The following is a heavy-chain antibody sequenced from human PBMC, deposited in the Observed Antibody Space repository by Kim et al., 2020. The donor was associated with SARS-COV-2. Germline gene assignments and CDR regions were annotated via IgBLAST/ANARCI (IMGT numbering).Heavy chain of an antibody. Sequence: SETLSLTCTVSGGSISSSSYYWGWIRQPPGKGLEWIGSIYYSGSTYYNPSLKSRVTISVDTSKNQFSLKLSSVTAADTAVYYCARAPLYGSGLNWFDPWGQGTLVTVSS. V-gene: IGHV4-39*07. D-gene: IGHD3-10*01. CDR2: IYYSGST. CDR1: GGSISSSSYY. CDR3: ARAPLYGSGLNWFDP. J-gene: IGHJ5*02.